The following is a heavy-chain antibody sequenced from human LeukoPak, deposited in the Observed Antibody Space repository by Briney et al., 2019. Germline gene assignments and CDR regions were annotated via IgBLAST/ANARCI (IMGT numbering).Heavy chain of an antibody. CDR1: GFTFSSYG. CDR2: ISYDGSNK. D-gene: IGHD5-18*01. J-gene: IGHJ5*02. V-gene: IGHV3-30*18. Sequence: GGSLRLSCAASGFTFSSYGMHWVRQAPGKGLEWVAVISYDGSNKYYADSVKGRFTISRDNSKNTLYLQMNSLGAEDTAVYYCAKDRIQLWPNWFDPWGQGTLVTVSS. CDR3: AKDRIQLWPNWFDP.